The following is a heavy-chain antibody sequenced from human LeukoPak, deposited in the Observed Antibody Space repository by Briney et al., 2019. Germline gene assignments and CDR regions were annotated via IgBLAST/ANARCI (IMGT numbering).Heavy chain of an antibody. CDR2: IYYSGST. Sequence: KPSETLSLTCTVSGGSISSSSYYWGWIRQPPGKGLEWIGSIYYSGSTYYNPSLKSRVTISVDTSKNQFSLKLSSVTAADTAVYYCARVTHGSGWYGVDYWGQGTLVTVSS. V-gene: IGHV4-39*07. D-gene: IGHD6-19*01. CDR1: GGSISSSSYY. CDR3: ARVTHGSGWYGVDY. J-gene: IGHJ4*02.